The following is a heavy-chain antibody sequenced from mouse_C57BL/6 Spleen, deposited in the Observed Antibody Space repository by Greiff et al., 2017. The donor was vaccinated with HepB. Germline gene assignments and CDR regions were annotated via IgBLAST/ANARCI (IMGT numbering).Heavy chain of an antibody. CDR1: GYTFTSYG. CDR2: IYPRSGNT. V-gene: IGHV1-81*01. CDR3: VYDYDDGGVAY. J-gene: IGHJ3*01. D-gene: IGHD2-4*01. Sequence: VQLQQSGAELARPGASVKLSCKASGYTFTSYGISWVKQRTGQGLEWIGEIYPRSGNTYYNEKFKGKATLTADKSSSTAYMELRSLTSEDSAVYFCVYDYDDGGVAYWGQGTLVTVSA.